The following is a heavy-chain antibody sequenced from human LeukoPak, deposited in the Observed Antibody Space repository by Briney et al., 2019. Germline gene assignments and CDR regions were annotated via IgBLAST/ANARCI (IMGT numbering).Heavy chain of an antibody. CDR3: ATSSSGALKQPLDY. V-gene: IGHV4-38-2*02. J-gene: IGHJ4*02. CDR2: MYHSGTI. CDR1: NSFISSGNY. D-gene: IGHD1-26*01. Sequence: PSETLSLTCIVANSFISSGNYWTWIRQAPGKGLEWIASMYHSGTIYYNPSLQSRVTLSIDTFKNHFFLKLNSVAVADTAIYYCATSSSGALKQPLDYWGQGALVRVSS.